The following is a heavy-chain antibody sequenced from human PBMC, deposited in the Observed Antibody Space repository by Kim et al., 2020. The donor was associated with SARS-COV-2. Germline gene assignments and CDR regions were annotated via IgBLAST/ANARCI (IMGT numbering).Heavy chain of an antibody. CDR1: GGSISSYY. J-gene: IGHJ4*02. CDR3: ARIRGYSYGYSDY. CDR2: IYYSGST. Sequence: SETLSLTCTVSGGSISSYYWSWIRQPPGKGLEWIGYIYYSGSTNYNPSLKSRVTVSVDTSKNQFSLQLSSVTAADTAVYYCARIRGYSYGYSDYWGQGTLVTVSS. D-gene: IGHD5-18*01. V-gene: IGHV4-59*08.